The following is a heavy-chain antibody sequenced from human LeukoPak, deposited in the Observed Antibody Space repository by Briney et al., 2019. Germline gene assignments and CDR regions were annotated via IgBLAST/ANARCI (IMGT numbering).Heavy chain of an antibody. D-gene: IGHD3-10*01. CDR3: AREFNGSGNFDY. J-gene: IGHJ4*02. CDR2: IYYSGST. CDR1: GGSISSYY. V-gene: IGHV4-59*01. Sequence: PSETLSLTCTVSGGSISSYYWSWIRQPPGMGLEWIGYIYYSGSTNYNPSLQSRANTPVNTSKNQFSLKLSSVAAEDTAVYYCAREFNGSGNFDYWGQGTLVTVSS.